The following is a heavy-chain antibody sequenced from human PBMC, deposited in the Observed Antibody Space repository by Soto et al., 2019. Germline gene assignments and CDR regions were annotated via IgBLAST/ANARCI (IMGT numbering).Heavy chain of an antibody. CDR1: GYTFTSYG. CDR2: ISAYNGNT. J-gene: IGHJ6*02. Sequence: QVQLVQSGAEVKKPGASVKVSCNASGYTFTSYGISWVRQAPGQGLEWMGWISAYNGNTNYAQKIQGRVTMTTDTATSTADMEMRSMRSDDTAVYYCARVRGDIVVVPAATPYYYYGMDVWGQGTTVTVSS. D-gene: IGHD2-2*01. CDR3: ARVRGDIVVVPAATPYYYYGMDV. V-gene: IGHV1-18*01.